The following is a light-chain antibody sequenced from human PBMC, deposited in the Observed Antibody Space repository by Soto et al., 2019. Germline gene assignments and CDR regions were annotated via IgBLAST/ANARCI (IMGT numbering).Light chain of an antibody. Sequence: AIQMTQSPSSLSASVGDRVTITCRASQGIRNDLGWYQQKPGKAPKLLIYAASTLQSGVPSRFSGSGSGTDFTRTISSLQPEDFPTYYCPQDYSSPRTFGQGTKVEIQ. CDR3: PQDYSSPRT. CDR2: AAS. V-gene: IGKV1-6*01. CDR1: QGIRND. J-gene: IGKJ1*01.